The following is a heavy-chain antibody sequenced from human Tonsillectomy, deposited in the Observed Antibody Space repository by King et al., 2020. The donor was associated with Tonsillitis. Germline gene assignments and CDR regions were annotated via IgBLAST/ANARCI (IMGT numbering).Heavy chain of an antibody. CDR2: ISYDGSNK. CDR1: GFTFSSYA. D-gene: IGHD2-15*01. J-gene: IGHJ4*02. CDR3: ARDGGRYCSGGSCPALLDY. Sequence: VQLVESGGGVVQPGRSLRLSCAASGFTFSSYAMHWVRQAPGKGLEWVAVISYDGSNKYYADSVKGRFTISRDNSKNTLNLQMNSLRAEDTAVYYCARDGGRYCSGGSCPALLDYWGQGTLVTVSS. V-gene: IGHV3-30*04.